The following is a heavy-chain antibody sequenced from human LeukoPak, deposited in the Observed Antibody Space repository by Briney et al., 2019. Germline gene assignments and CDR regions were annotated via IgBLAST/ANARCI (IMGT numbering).Heavy chain of an antibody. V-gene: IGHV3-74*01. CDR1: GFTFSSYW. Sequence: PGGSLRLSCAASGFTFSSYWMHWVRQAPGKGLVWVSRINSDGSSTSYADSVKGRFTISRDNAKNTLYLQMNSLRAEDTAVYYCAWGVVPAAIGDYWGQGTLVTVSS. CDR2: INSDGSST. D-gene: IGHD2-2*02. CDR3: AWGVVPAAIGDY. J-gene: IGHJ4*02.